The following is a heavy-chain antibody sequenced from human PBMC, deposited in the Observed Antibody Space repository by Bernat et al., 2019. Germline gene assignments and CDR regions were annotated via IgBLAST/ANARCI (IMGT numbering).Heavy chain of an antibody. J-gene: IGHJ4*02. CDR3: AKPTTVTTPRDTPLDY. CDR2: ISYDGSNK. Sequence: QVQLVESGGGVVQPGRSLRLSCAASGFTFSSYGMHWVRQAPGKGLEWVAVISYDGSNKYYADSVKGRFTISRDNSKNTLYLQMNSLRAEDTAVYYCAKPTTVTTPRDTPLDYWGQGTLVTVSS. V-gene: IGHV3-30*18. CDR1: GFTFSSYG. D-gene: IGHD4-17*01.